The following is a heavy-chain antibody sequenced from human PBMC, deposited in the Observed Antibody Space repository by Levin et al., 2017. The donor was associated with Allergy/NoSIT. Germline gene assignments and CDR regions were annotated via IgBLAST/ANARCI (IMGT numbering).Heavy chain of an antibody. J-gene: IGHJ4*02. CDR2: ISGTRRYI. CDR1: GFTFSSYT. V-gene: IGHV3-21*01. D-gene: IGHD3-9*01. Sequence: KPGGSLRLSCAASGFTFSSYTMNWVRQAPGKGLEWVSSISGTRRYIYYADSVKGRFTISRDNAENSLYLQMTSLRAEDTAVYYCARDLTTSKLRVFDWLTFDYWGQGALVAVSS. CDR3: ARDLTTSKLRVFDWLTFDY.